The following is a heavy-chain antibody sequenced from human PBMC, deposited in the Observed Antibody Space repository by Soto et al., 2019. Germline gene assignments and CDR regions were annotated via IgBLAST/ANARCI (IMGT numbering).Heavy chain of an antibody. Sequence: GSLRLSCAASGFTFGDYAMSWVRQAPGKGLECFSYISSSSSTIFYTDSVKGRFTVSRDNAKNSLYLQMNSLRAEDTAVYYCARDQLYYNDISGRPLNAFDVWGQGTMVTVSS. J-gene: IGHJ3*01. CDR1: GFTFGDYA. V-gene: IGHV3-48*01. CDR2: ISSSSSTI. CDR3: ARDQLYYNDISGRPLNAFDV. D-gene: IGHD3-22*01.